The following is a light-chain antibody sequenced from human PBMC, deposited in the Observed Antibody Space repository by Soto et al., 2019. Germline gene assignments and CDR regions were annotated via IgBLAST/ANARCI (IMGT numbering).Light chain of an antibody. Sequence: QSVLTQPPSVSAAPGQKVTISCSGSSSNIGNNYVSWYQQFPGTAPKLLIYGNKNRPSGVPDRFSGSKSGTSASLAITGLQAEDEADYYCQSYDSSLSVSYVFGTGTKVTV. CDR3: QSYDSSLSVSYV. CDR2: GNK. J-gene: IGLJ1*01. CDR1: SSNIGNNY. V-gene: IGLV1-40*01.